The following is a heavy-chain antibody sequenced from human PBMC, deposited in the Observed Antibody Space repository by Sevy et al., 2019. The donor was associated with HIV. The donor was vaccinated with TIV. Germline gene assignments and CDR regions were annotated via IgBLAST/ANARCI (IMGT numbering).Heavy chain of an antibody. CDR2: ISSSSSTI. J-gene: IGHJ4*02. D-gene: IGHD5-18*01. CDR1: GFTFSSYS. V-gene: IGHV3-48*01. CDR3: ARVRGYSYGYPDY. Sequence: GGSLRLSCAASGFTFSSYSMNWVRQAPGKGLEWVSYISSSSSTIYYADSVKGRFTISRDNAKNPLYLQMNSLRAEDTAVYYCARVRGYSYGYPDYWGQGTLVTVSS.